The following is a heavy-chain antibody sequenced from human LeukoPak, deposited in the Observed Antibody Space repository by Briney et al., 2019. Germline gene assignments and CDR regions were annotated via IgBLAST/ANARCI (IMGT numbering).Heavy chain of an antibody. J-gene: IGHJ3*02. CDR3: ARDYGAVAFPNAFDI. Sequence: GGSLRLSCTASGFTFSGYNMIWVRQAPGKGLEWVSSISGSRDYISYADSLKGRFTISRDNAKNSLYLQMNSLRAEDTAVYYSARDYGAVAFPNAFDIWGQGTVVTVSS. V-gene: IGHV3-21*01. CDR2: ISGSRDYI. CDR1: GFTFSGYN. D-gene: IGHD6-19*01.